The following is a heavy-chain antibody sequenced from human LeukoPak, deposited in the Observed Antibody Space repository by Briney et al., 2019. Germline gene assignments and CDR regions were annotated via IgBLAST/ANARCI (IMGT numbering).Heavy chain of an antibody. Sequence: GGSLRLSCAASGFTFSSYSMNWVRQAPGKGLEWVSSISSSSSYIYYADSVKGRFTISRDNAKNSLYLQMNSLRAEDTAVYYCARDWRAGAFDIWGQGTMVTVPS. CDR1: GFTFSSYS. D-gene: IGHD3-3*01. V-gene: IGHV3-21*01. CDR3: ARDWRAGAFDI. CDR2: ISSSSSYI. J-gene: IGHJ3*02.